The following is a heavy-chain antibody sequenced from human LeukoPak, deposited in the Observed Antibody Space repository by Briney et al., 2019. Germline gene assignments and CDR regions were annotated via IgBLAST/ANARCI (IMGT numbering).Heavy chain of an antibody. CDR3: ATAVPGGWYVQAFGY. V-gene: IGHV1-24*01. Sequence: SSVRLSCKVSGYTLSPLSIQSGREAPGKEVEWRGGFESEDGDTIYAQKLQGRVTMTEDTSTDAAYMELSRLSSEDTDVYYWATAVPGGWYVQAFGYWGQGTLVTVSS. CDR2: FESEDGDT. CDR1: GYTLSPLS. J-gene: IGHJ4*02. D-gene: IGHD6-19*01.